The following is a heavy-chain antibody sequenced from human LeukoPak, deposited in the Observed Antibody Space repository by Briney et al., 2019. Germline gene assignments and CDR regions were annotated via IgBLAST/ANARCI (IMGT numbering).Heavy chain of an antibody. J-gene: IGHJ4*02. Sequence: GGSLRLSCAASGFTFSSYWMSWVRQAPGKGLEWVANTNEDGSKKYYVDSVKGRLTISRDNAEKSLYLQMDSLRGEDTAVYYCTRDPSGWYGLWDYWGQGTLVTVSS. V-gene: IGHV3-7*01. CDR2: TNEDGSKK. D-gene: IGHD6-19*01. CDR3: TRDPSGWYGLWDY. CDR1: GFTFSSYW.